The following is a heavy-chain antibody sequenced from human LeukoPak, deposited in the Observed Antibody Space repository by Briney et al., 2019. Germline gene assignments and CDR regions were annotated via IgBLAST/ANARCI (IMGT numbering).Heavy chain of an antibody. J-gene: IGHJ4*02. CDR3: AGDGSGTYYHDY. V-gene: IGHV4-39*01. D-gene: IGHD3-10*01. CDR1: GGSISSSSYY. Sequence: PSETLSLTCTVSGGSISSSSYYWGWIRQPPGKGLEWIGSVYYNGVTYYKSSLKSRVTISADTSKNQFSLKVRSVAAADTAVYYCAGDGSGTYYHDYWGQGTLVTVSS. CDR2: VYYNGVT.